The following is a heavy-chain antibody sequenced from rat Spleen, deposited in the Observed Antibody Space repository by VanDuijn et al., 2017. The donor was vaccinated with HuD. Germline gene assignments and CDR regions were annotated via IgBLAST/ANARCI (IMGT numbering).Heavy chain of an antibody. Sequence: EVQLQESGPGLVKPSQSLSLTCSVTGYSITSNYWGWIRKFPGNKMEWMGYISYSGSTSYNPSLKSRISITRDTSKNQFFVQINSITTEDTATYYCARSDGVHYYLPFADWGQGVMVTVSS. CDR2: ISYSGST. CDR3: ARSDGVHYYLPFAD. CDR1: GYSITSNY. V-gene: IGHV3-1*01. D-gene: IGHD1-12*02. J-gene: IGHJ2*01.